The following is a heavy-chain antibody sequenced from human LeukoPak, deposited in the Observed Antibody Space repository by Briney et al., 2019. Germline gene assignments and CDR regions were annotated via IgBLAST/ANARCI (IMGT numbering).Heavy chain of an antibody. CDR1: GGSISSGGYS. CDR2: IYHSGST. Sequence: PSQTLSLTCAVSGGSISSGGYSWSWIRQPPGKGLEWIGYIYHSGSTYYNPSLKSRVTISVDRSKNQFSLKLSSVTAADTAVYYCARHHYDNSGYPDAFDIWGQGTMVTVSS. V-gene: IGHV4-30-2*01. D-gene: IGHD3-22*01. CDR3: ARHHYDNSGYPDAFDI. J-gene: IGHJ3*02.